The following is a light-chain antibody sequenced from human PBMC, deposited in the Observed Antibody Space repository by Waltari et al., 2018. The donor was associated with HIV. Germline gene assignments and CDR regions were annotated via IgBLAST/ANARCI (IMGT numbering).Light chain of an antibody. CDR3: LQDGSFPVT. V-gene: IGKV1-6*01. CDR1: QGIGND. CDR2: AAS. J-gene: IGKJ3*01. Sequence: AIQMTQSPSSLSASVGDRVTITCRASQGIGNDLGWYQQKSGRAPKVLFYAASNLQSGVPSRFSGSRSGTDFTLTISSLQPEDSATYDCLQDGSFPVTFGPGTKVDV.